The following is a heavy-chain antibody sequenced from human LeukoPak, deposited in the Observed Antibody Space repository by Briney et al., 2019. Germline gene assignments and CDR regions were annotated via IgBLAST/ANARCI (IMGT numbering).Heavy chain of an antibody. V-gene: IGHV3-30*03. CDR2: ISYDGSNK. CDR1: GFTFSSYG. D-gene: IGHD5-18*01. Sequence: GGSLRLSCAASGFTFSSYGMHWVRQAPGKGLEWVAVISYDGSNKYYADSVKGRFTISRDNSKNTLYLQMNSLRAEDTAVYYCAITNSGYSSSYYYYGMDVWGQGTTVTVSS. CDR3: AITNSGYSSSYYYYGMDV. J-gene: IGHJ6*02.